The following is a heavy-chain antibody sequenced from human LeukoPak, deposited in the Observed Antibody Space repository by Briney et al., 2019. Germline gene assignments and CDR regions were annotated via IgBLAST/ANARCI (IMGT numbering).Heavy chain of an antibody. CDR1: GYTFTGYY. V-gene: IGHV1-2*02. J-gene: IGHJ4*02. CDR2: INPNSGGT. Sequence: GASVKVSCKASGYTFTGYYMHWVRQAPGQGLEWMGWINPNSGGTNYAQKFQGRVTMTRDTSISTAYMELSRLRSDDTAVYYCARFGSYDSSGYYLFDYWGQGTLVTVSS. D-gene: IGHD3-22*01. CDR3: ARFGSYDSSGYYLFDY.